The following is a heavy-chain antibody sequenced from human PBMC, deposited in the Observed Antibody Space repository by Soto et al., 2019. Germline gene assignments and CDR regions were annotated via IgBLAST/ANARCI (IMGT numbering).Heavy chain of an antibody. CDR3: ARRSGYSSSWYSGYFDY. D-gene: IGHD6-13*01. V-gene: IGHV5-51*01. CDR1: GYSFTSYW. Sequence: PGESLKSSCKGSGYSFTSYWIGWVRQMPGNGLEWMGIIYPGDSDTRYSPSFQGQVTISADKTISTAYLQWSSLKASDTAMYYCARRSGYSSSWYSGYFDYWGQGTLVTVSS. CDR2: IYPGDSDT. J-gene: IGHJ4*02.